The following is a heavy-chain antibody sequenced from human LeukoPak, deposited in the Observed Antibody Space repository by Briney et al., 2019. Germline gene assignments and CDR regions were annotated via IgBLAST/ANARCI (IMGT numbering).Heavy chain of an antibody. D-gene: IGHD6-13*01. J-gene: IGHJ6*02. CDR2: ISAFNGNT. V-gene: IGHV1-18*01. Sequence: ASVKVSCKASGYTFTSYGISWVRQAPGQGGEWMGWISAFNGNTNYTQKLQGRVTITTDTSTSTAYMELRSLRSDDTAVYYCARDRLVLRSQQLVGNYYYYGMDVWGQGTTVTVSS. CDR3: ARDRLVLRSQQLVGNYYYYGMDV. CDR1: GYTFTSYG.